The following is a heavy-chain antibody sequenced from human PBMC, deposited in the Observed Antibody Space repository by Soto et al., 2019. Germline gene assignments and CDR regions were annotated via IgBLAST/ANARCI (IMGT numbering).Heavy chain of an antibody. Sequence: GGSLRLSCAASGFTFDDYAMHWVRQATGKGLEWVSGISWNSGSIGYADSVKGRFTISRDNAKNSLYLQMNSLRAEDTALYYCAKDITMGTNTYYFDYWGQGTLVTVSS. J-gene: IGHJ4*02. V-gene: IGHV3-9*01. CDR3: AKDITMGTNTYYFDY. CDR2: ISWNSGSI. D-gene: IGHD3-10*01. CDR1: GFTFDDYA.